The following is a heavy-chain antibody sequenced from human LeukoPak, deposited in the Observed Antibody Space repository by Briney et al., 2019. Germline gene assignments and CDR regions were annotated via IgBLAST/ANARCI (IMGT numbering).Heavy chain of an antibody. V-gene: IGHV4-39*01. J-gene: IGHJ4*02. CDR1: GASISSNY. D-gene: IGHD3-22*01. Sequence: KPSETLSLTCTVSGASISSNYWGWIRQPPGKGLEWIGSIYYSGSTYYNPSLKSRVTISVDTSKNQFSLKLSSVTAADTAVYYCARHTYYYDSSGYYRGGYFDYWGQGTLVTVSS. CDR3: ARHTYYYDSSGYYRGGYFDY. CDR2: IYYSGST.